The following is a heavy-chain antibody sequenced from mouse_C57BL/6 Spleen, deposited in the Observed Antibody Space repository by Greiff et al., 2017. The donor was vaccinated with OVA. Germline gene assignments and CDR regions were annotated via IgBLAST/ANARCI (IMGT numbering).Heavy chain of an antibody. CDR2: INYDGSST. V-gene: IGHV5-16*01. D-gene: IGHD2-1*01. Sequence: EVKLVESEGGLVQPGSSMKLSCTASGFTFSDYYMAWVRQVPEKGLEWVANINYDGSSTYYLDSLKSRFIISRDNAKNILYLQMSSLKSEDTATYYCARDYGNSGNFDYWGQGTTRTVSS. J-gene: IGHJ2*01. CDR3: ARDYGNSGNFDY. CDR1: GFTFSDYY.